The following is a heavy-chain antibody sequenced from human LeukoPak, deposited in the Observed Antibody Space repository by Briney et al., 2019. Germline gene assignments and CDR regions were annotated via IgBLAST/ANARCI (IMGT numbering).Heavy chain of an antibody. CDR1: GGSIGTSY. V-gene: IGHV4-59*12. Sequence: SETLSLTCSVSGGSIGTSYWSWIRQPPGKGLEWIGYIYYNGATNYNPSLKTRVTISLDTPKNQFSLKLKSVTASDTAVYYCARDDYDGVLGFDPWGQGTLVTVSS. J-gene: IGHJ5*02. D-gene: IGHD3-22*01. CDR3: ARDDYDGVLGFDP. CDR2: IYYNGAT.